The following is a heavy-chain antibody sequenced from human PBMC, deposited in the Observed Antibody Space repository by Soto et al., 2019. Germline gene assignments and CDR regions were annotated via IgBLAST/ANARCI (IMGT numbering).Heavy chain of an antibody. CDR2: IHYSGTT. Sequence: KPSETLSLTCTVSGGSMRNYFWTWIRQPPGKGLEWIGYIHYSGTTSFFPSYNPSLRSRVTISEDTSKNQFSLKLLSVTTVDTAVYFCAAGEASSRNLAPYYLDFWGQGTLVTVSS. CDR3: AAGEASSRNLAPYYLDF. CDR1: GGSMRNYF. J-gene: IGHJ4*02. V-gene: IGHV4-59*01. D-gene: IGHD6-13*01.